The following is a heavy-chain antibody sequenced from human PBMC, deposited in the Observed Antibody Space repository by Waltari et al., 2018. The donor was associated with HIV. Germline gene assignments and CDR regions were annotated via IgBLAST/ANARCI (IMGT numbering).Heavy chain of an antibody. CDR1: GFTFSSYW. J-gene: IGHJ4*02. Sequence: EVQLVESGGGLVQPGGSLRLSCAASGFTFSSYWMYWVRQVPGKGLIWVSRSNSDGSSTSYADSVKGRFTISRENAKNTLYLQMNSLRAEDTAVYYCATSRTFDYWGQGTLVTVSS. CDR2: SNSDGSST. CDR3: ATSRTFDY. V-gene: IGHV3-74*01.